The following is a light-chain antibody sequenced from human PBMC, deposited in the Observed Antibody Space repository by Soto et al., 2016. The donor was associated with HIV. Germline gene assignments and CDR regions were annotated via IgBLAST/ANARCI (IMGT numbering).Light chain of an antibody. CDR3: QSTDSSANYEV. CDR1: ALPRKY. J-gene: IGLJ2*01. Sequence: SYELTQPPSVSVSPGQTAKITCSGDALPRKYAHWYQQKPGQAPVLVIYKDNERPSGIPDRFSGSSSGTTATLTISGVQAEDEADYYCQSTDSSANYEVFGGGTRLTVL. V-gene: IGLV3-25*03. CDR2: KDN.